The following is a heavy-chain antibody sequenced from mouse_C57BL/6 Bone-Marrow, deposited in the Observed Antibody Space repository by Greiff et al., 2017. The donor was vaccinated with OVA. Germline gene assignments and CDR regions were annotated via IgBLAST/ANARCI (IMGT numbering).Heavy chain of an antibody. V-gene: IGHV5-2*01. CDR1: EYEFPSHD. CDR2: INSDGGST. Sequence: EVKLMESGGGLVQPGESLKLSCESNEYEFPSHDMSWVRKTPEKRLELVAAINSDGGSTYYPDTMERRFIISRDNTKKTLYLQMSSLRSEDTAWYYCARGDGWTWFAYWGQGTLVTVSA. J-gene: IGHJ3*01. D-gene: IGHD2-3*01. CDR3: ARGDGWTWFAY.